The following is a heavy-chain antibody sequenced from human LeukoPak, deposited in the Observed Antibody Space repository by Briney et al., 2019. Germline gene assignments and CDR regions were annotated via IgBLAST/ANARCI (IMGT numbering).Heavy chain of an antibody. D-gene: IGHD3-9*01. CDR1: GGTFSSYA. J-gene: IGHJ5*02. Sequence: SVKVSCKATGGTFSSYAISWVRQAPGQGLEWMGRIIPIFGTANYAQKFQGRVTITTDESTSTAYMELSSLRSEDTAVYYCAGYYDILTGFEPWGQGTLVTVSS. V-gene: IGHV1-69*05. CDR2: IIPIFGTA. CDR3: AGYYDILTGFEP.